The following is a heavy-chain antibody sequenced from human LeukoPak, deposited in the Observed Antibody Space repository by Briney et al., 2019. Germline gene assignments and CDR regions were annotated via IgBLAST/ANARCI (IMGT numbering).Heavy chain of an antibody. CDR2: IHYTGRT. CDR3: ARDRSLFEY. Sequence: SETLSLTCAVSGGSISSHYWSWLRQPPGEGLEWIAYIHYTGRTSYNPSLKGRVTISVDTSNSQFSLKLSSVTAADTAVYFCARDRSLFEYWGQGTLVTVSS. CDR1: GGSISSHY. J-gene: IGHJ4*02. V-gene: IGHV4-59*11.